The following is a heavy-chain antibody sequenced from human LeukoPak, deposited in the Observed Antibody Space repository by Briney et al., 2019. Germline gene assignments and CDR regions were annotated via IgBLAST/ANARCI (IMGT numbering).Heavy chain of an antibody. D-gene: IGHD6-25*01. CDR2: IYSGGST. V-gene: IGHV3-53*01. Sequence: GGSLRLSCAASGFTVSSNYMSWVRQAPGKGLEWVSVIYSGGSTYYADSVKGRFTISRDNSKNTLYLQMNSLRAEDTAMYYCARGASGPWGNWFDPWGQGTLVTVSS. CDR1: GFTVSSNY. J-gene: IGHJ5*02. CDR3: ARGASGPWGNWFDP.